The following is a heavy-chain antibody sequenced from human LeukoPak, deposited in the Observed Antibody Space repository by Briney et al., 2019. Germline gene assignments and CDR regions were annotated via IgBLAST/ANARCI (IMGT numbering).Heavy chain of an antibody. CDR1: GFTVSSNY. Sequence: AGGSLRLSCAASGFTVSSNYMTWVRQAPGKGLEWVSVIYVGGTTYYADSVRGRFTISRDNSGNTLDLHMHSLRAEDTAVYYCAAKGNGYTGIYVFAHWGPGTLVTVSS. CDR2: IYVGGTT. D-gene: IGHD1-26*01. CDR3: AAKGNGYTGIYVFAH. J-gene: IGHJ4*02. V-gene: IGHV3-66*01.